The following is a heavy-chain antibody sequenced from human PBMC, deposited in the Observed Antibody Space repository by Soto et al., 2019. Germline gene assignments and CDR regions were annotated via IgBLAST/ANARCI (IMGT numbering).Heavy chain of an antibody. CDR3: ASHAGFYYYYGMDV. Sequence: SETLSLTCTVSGGSISSYYWSWGRQPPGKGLEWIGSIYYSGSTYYNPSLKSRVTISVDTSKNQFSLKLSSVTAADTAVYYCASHAGFYYYYGMDVWGQGTTVTVSS. CDR2: IYYSGST. J-gene: IGHJ6*02. CDR1: GGSISSYY. D-gene: IGHD5-12*01. V-gene: IGHV4-59*05.